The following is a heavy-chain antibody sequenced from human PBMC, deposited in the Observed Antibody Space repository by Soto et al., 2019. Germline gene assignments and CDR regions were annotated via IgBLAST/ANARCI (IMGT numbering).Heavy chain of an antibody. CDR2: ISGSGGST. D-gene: IGHD3-3*01. CDR1: GFTFSSYA. CDR3: ARDLLEWCYFDY. J-gene: IGHJ4*02. Sequence: GGSLRLSCAASGFTFSSYAMSWVRQAPGKGLEWVSAISGSGGSTYYADSVKGRFTISRDNSKNTLYLQMNSLRAEDTAVYYCARDLLEWCYFDYWGQGTLVTVSS. V-gene: IGHV3-23*01.